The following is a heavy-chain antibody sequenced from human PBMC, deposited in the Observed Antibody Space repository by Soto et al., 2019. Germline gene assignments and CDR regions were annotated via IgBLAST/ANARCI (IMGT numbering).Heavy chain of an antibody. CDR1: GFTFSSFW. Sequence: GGSLRLSCVVSGFTFSSFWMCWIRQAPGKGLEWVANMNQDGSEIAYVDSVKGRFTVCRDNAKNSVYLQMNSLTVEDTAVYFCARDFSYQRFDHWGQGALVTVSS. D-gene: IGHD3-16*02. V-gene: IGHV3-7*01. CDR2: MNQDGSEI. J-gene: IGHJ4*02. CDR3: ARDFSYQRFDH.